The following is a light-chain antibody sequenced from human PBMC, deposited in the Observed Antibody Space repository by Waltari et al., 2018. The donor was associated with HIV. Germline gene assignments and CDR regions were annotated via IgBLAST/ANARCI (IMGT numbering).Light chain of an antibody. J-gene: IGLJ3*02. CDR1: SSNPGPGFD. CDR3: QSYDSGLRGWV. V-gene: IGLV1-40*01. CDR2: GDN. Sequence: QSVLTQSPSVSGAPGPRVTISCPGTSSNPGPGFDVHWYQHLPGTAPKLLIFGDNHRPSGVPDRFSGSMSGTSASLAITWLQADDEAYYYCQSYDSGLRGWVFGGGTKLTVL.